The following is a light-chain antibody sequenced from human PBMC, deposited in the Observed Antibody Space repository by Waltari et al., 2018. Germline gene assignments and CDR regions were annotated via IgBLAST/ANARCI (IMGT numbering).Light chain of an antibody. J-gene: IGKJ4*01. CDR1: ERLLFSNGKNY. CDR2: EVS. Sequence: DIVMTQTPLSLSVTPGQPASISCKSSERLLFSNGKNYMYWFLQRPGQSPQLLIYEVSSRLSGVPDRFSGSGSGTDFTLKISRVEAEDVGIYYCMQGIHLPLTFGGGTKVEIK. V-gene: IGKV2-29*02. CDR3: MQGIHLPLT.